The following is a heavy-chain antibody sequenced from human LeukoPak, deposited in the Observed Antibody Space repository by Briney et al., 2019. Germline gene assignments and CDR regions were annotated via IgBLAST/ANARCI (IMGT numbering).Heavy chain of an antibody. CDR2: IYSGGST. V-gene: IGHV3-53*01. Sequence: GGSLRLSCAASGFTVSNNYMSWVRQAPGKGLEWVSVIYSGGSTYYADSVKGRFTISRDNSKNTLYLQMNSLRAEDTAVYYCARDPGIAVAGTYQASDDYWGQGTLVTVSS. D-gene: IGHD6-19*01. CDR3: ARDPGIAVAGTYQASDDY. J-gene: IGHJ4*02. CDR1: GFTVSNNY.